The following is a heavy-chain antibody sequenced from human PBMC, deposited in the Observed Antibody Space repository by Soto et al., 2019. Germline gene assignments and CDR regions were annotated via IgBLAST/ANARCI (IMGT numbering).Heavy chain of an antibody. V-gene: IGHV4-31*03. CDR2: IYYSGNT. D-gene: IGHD2-15*01. CDR1: GGSIRSGGYY. CDR3: ARDRLMAKAATARHYFGLDV. Sequence: SETLSLTCTVSGGSIRSGGYYWSWVRQNPRRGLEWIGNIYYSGNTYYNPSLKSRLTISVDTSKNHFSLNLSSVTAADTAVYYCARDRLMAKAATARHYFGLDVWGQGTKVTVSS. J-gene: IGHJ6*02.